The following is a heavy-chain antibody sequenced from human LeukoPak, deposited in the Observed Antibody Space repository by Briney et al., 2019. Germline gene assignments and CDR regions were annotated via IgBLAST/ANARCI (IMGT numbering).Heavy chain of an antibody. CDR2: ISNDVSNK. CDR1: GFSISSNG. D-gene: IGHD6-13*01. Sequence: PAGSLSLSCAVSGFSISSNGMHWVRPPPGQGMGWVGVISNDVSNKNYTNSVKGRFTIPRDNSQNTLYLQMSGLRAEDTAWYYWGKVGLAAALDYWGQGTLVTVPS. CDR3: GKVGLAAALDY. J-gene: IGHJ4*02. V-gene: IGHV3-30*18.